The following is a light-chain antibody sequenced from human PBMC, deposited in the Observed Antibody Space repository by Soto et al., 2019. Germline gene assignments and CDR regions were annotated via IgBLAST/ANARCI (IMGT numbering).Light chain of an antibody. CDR1: NSNIGTNA. J-gene: IGLJ3*02. CDR3: ATWDDTLRSWV. V-gene: IGLV1-44*01. CDR2: NNN. Sequence: QSVLTQPPSASGTPGQRLTISCSGSNSNIGTNAVNWYQQIPGTAPKLLIYNNNQRPSGVPDRFSGSKSGTSASLTISGLHSDDEADYPCATWDDTLRSWVFGGGTKLTVL.